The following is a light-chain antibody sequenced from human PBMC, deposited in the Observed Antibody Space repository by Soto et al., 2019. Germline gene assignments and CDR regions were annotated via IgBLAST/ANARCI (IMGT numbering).Light chain of an antibody. Sequence: DIQMTQSPSTVSAYVGDSVTITCRASQSITTWLAWYQQRPGKAPKPLIYDVSSLQSGVPSRFSGSGSGTEFTLTISSLQPDDFATYYCQQYNSYTGTFGPGTKVDIK. CDR3: QQYNSYTGT. CDR1: QSITTW. J-gene: IGKJ1*01. V-gene: IGKV1-5*01. CDR2: DVS.